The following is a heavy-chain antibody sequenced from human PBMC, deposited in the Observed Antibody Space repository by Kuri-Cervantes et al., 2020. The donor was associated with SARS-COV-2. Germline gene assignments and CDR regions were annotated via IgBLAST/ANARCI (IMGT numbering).Heavy chain of an antibody. V-gene: IGHV3-23*01. D-gene: IGHD6-19*01. CDR2: ISGSGGST. CDR1: GFTFSSYA. Sequence: GESLKISCAASGFTFSSYAMSWVRQAPGKGLEWVSAISGSGGSTYYADSVKGRFTISRDNSKNTLYLQMNSLRAEDTAVYYCARDCSSGGTGVYAFDIWGQGTMVTVSS. CDR3: ARDCSSGGTGVYAFDI. J-gene: IGHJ3*02.